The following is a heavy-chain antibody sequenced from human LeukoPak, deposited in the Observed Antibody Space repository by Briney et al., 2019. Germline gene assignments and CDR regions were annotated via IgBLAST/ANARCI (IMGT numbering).Heavy chain of an antibody. CDR3: ARVYGDYPYYYYGMDV. V-gene: IGHV3-7*04. D-gene: IGHD4-17*01. J-gene: IGHJ6*02. CDR1: GFTFSSYW. Sequence: GGSLRLSCAASGFTFSSYWMSWVRQAPGKGLEWVANIKQDGSERYYVDSVKGRFTISRDNAKNSLYLQMNSLRAEDTAVYHCARVYGDYPYYYYGMDVWGQGTTVTVSS. CDR2: IKQDGSER.